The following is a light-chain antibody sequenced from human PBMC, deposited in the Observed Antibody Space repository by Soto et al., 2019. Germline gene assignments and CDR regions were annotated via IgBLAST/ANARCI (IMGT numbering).Light chain of an antibody. Sequence: QSALTQPASLSGSPGQSITISCTGTSSDIGAYDYVSWFQQHPGKAPKLMISEVNNRPSGVSNRFSGSKSGNTASLTISGLQAEDEADYYCSSYTSSSTNYVFGTGTKVTVL. CDR3: SSYTSSSTNYV. CDR2: EVN. J-gene: IGLJ1*01. CDR1: SSDIGAYDY. V-gene: IGLV2-14*01.